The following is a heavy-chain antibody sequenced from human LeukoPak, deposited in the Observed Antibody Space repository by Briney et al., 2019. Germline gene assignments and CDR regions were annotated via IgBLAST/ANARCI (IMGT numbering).Heavy chain of an antibody. Sequence: GGSLRLSCAASGFTLSSYWMHWVRQAPGKGLVWVSRINSDGSSTSYADSVKGRFTISRDNAKNTLYLQMNSLRAEDTAVYYCAKGQWLGYYFDYWGQGTLVTVSS. D-gene: IGHD6-19*01. J-gene: IGHJ4*02. V-gene: IGHV3-74*01. CDR2: INSDGSST. CDR3: AKGQWLGYYFDY. CDR1: GFTLSSYW.